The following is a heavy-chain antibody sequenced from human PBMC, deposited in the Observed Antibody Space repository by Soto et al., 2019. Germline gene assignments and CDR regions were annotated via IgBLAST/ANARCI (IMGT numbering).Heavy chain of an antibody. CDR2: TYSGGYT. V-gene: IGHV3-53*01. CDR1: GFTVSTNY. D-gene: IGHD1-7*01. CDR3: AREVSGTSFDS. Sequence: WGSLRLSCAASGFTVSTNYVNWVRQAPGKGLEWVSATYSGGYTYYADSVKGRFTISRDNSKNTLYLQMNSLRAEDTAIYYCAREVSGTSFDSWGQGTLVT. J-gene: IGHJ4*02.